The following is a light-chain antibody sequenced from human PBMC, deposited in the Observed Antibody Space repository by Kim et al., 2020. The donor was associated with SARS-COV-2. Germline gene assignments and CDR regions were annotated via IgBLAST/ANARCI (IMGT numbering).Light chain of an antibody. CDR1: QSVLFSSNNQNC. V-gene: IGKV4-1*01. CDR2: WAS. CDR3: QQYYTTPHT. J-gene: IGKJ4*01. Sequence: VMTQSPDSLPVSLGERATINCKSSQSVLFSSNNQNCLAWYQQKPGQPPKLLIYWASTRESGVPDRFSGRGSGTDFTLTISSLQAEDVAVYYCQQYYTTPHTFGGGTKVDIK.